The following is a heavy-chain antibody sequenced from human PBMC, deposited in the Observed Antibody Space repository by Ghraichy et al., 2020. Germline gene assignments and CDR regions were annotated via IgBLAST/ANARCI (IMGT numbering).Heavy chain of an antibody. CDR2: IKQDGSEK. V-gene: IGHV3-7*01. CDR3: ASFRGAVVPAQDWFDP. D-gene: IGHD2-2*01. J-gene: IGHJ5*02. CDR1: GFTFSSHW. Sequence: GGSLRLSCAASGFTFSSHWMTWVRQAPGKGLEWVATIKQDGSEKYYVDSVKGRFTISRDNAKNSLFLQMNSLRAEDTAVYYCASFRGAVVPAQDWFDPWGQGTLVTVSS.